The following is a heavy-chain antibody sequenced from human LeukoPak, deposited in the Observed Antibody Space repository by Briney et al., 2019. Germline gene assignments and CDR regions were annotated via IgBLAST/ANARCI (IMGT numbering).Heavy chain of an antibody. CDR2: IWFDGSKK. Sequence: GGSLRLSCAASGFTFSSYGLHWVRQAPGKGLEWVAVIWFDGSKKYYADSVKGRFTISRDNSKNTLYLQMNSLRAEDTAVYYCANSPNYGDYGSFDYWGQGTLVTVSS. J-gene: IGHJ4*02. CDR1: GFTFSSYG. CDR3: ANSPNYGDYGSFDY. D-gene: IGHD4-17*01. V-gene: IGHV3-30*02.